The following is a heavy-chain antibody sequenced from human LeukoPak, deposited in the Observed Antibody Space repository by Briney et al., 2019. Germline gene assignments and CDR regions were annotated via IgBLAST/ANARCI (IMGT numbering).Heavy chain of an antibody. J-gene: IGHJ4*02. CDR2: IRYDGTSK. D-gene: IGHD1-26*01. CDR3: AKETRGSYSDY. V-gene: IGHV3-30*02. CDR1: AFTFSSSG. Sequence: GGSLRLSCAASAFTFSSSGMHWVRQAPGKGLEWVAFIRYDGTSKYYADSVKGRFTISRDNSNNTVYLQMNSLSAEDTAVYYCAKETRGSYSDYWGQGTLVNVSS.